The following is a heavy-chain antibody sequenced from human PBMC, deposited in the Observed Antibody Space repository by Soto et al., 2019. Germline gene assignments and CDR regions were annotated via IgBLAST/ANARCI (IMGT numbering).Heavy chain of an antibody. V-gene: IGHV3-7*01. D-gene: IGHD3-10*01. CDR2: IKEDGSEK. Sequence: PGGSLRLSCAASGFTFSTYWMTWVRQAPGKGLEWVASIKEDGSEKNYVDSVKGRFTISRDNAKNSLYLQMTSLRAEDSAVYYCARSLVRGVISPYWGQGTLVTVSS. J-gene: IGHJ4*02. CDR1: GFTFSTYW. CDR3: ARSLVRGVISPY.